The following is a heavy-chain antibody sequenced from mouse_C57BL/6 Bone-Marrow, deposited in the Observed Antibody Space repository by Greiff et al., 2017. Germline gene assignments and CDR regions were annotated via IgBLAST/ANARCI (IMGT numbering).Heavy chain of an antibody. CDR1: GYTFTSYW. V-gene: IGHV1-69*01. J-gene: IGHJ3*01. CDR2: IDPPDSYT. D-gene: IGHD2-4*01. Sequence: QVQLQQPGAELVMPGASVKLSCKASGYTFTSYWMHWVKQRPGQGLEWIGEIDPPDSYTNYTQKIKGKSTLTVDKSSSTAYMQLSSLTSEDSAVYYCARSWDYDEGPWFAYWGQGTLVTVSA. CDR3: ARSWDYDEGPWFAY.